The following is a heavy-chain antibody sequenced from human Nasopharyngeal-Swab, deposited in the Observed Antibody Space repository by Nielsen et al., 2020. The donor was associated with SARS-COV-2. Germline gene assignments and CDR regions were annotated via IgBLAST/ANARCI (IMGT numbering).Heavy chain of an antibody. J-gene: IGHJ5*02. CDR3: ARIAVAGHNWFDP. V-gene: IGHV6-1*01. Sequence: WIRQSPSRGLEWLGRTYYRSKWYNDYAVSVKSRITINLDTSKNQFSLQLNSVTPEDTAVYYCARIAVAGHNWFDPWGQGTLVTVSS. CDR2: TYYRSKWYN. D-gene: IGHD6-19*01.